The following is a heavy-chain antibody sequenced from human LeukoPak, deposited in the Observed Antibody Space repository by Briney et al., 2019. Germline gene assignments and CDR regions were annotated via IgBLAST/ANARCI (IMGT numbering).Heavy chain of an antibody. CDR1: GFTFSAST. D-gene: IGHD6-19*01. V-gene: IGHV3-30*04. CDR3: AKDRRIAVAGSRSPFDY. J-gene: IGHJ4*02. Sequence: SGGSLRLSCVASGFTFSASTMHWVRQAPGKGLEWVGVISYDEITKYYAGSVKGRFTISRDNSKNTLYLQMNSLRPEDTAVYYCAKDRRIAVAGSRSPFDYWGQGTLVTVSS. CDR2: ISYDEITK.